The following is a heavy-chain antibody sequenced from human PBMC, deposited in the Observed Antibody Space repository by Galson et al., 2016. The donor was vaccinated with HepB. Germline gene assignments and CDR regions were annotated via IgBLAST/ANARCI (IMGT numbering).Heavy chain of an antibody. CDR3: AKAKDRGYDSGCLDN. CDR2: IRGSGGSP. Sequence: SLRLSCAASGFTFSSYWMHWVRQAPGKGLLWVSDIRGSGGSPYYADSVLGRFTITRDNSKNTLYLQMNSLRAEDTALYYCAKAKDRGYDSGCLDNWGQGTLVIVSS. D-gene: IGHD6-19*01. CDR1: GFTFSSYW. V-gene: IGHV3-23*01. J-gene: IGHJ4*02.